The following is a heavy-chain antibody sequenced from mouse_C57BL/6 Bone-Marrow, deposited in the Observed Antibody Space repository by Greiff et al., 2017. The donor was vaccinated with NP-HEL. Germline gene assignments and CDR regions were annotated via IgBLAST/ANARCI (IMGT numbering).Heavy chain of an antibody. J-gene: IGHJ4*01. D-gene: IGHD1-1*01. CDR3: ARKGLLRFLYAMDY. Sequence: QVQLKESGPGLVQPSQSLSITCTVSGFSLTSYGVHWVRQSPGKGLEWLGVIWSGGSTDYNAAFISRLSISKDNSKSQVFFKMNSLQADDTAIYYCARKGLLRFLYAMDYWGQGTSVTVSS. V-gene: IGHV2-2*01. CDR2: IWSGGST. CDR1: GFSLTSYG.